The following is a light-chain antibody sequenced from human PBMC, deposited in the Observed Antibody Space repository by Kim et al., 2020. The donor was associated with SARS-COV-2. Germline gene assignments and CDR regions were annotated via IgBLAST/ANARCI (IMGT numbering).Light chain of an antibody. CDR3: QAGDSSTVV. CDR2: QDT. Sequence: SYELTQPPSVSVSPGQTASITCSGDKLGDKYACWYQQKPGQSPVLVIYQDTKRPSGIPERFSGSNSGNTATLTISGPQAMEEADYYCQAGDSSTVVFGGG. J-gene: IGLJ2*01. CDR1: KLGDKY. V-gene: IGLV3-1*01.